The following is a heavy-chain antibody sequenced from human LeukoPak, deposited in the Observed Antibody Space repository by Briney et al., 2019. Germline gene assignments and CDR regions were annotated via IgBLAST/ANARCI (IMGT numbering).Heavy chain of an antibody. CDR2: INPNSGGT. D-gene: IGHD5-18*01. CDR3: ASRGPRGYSYGIGYFDY. CDR1: GYTFTGYY. V-gene: IGHV1-2*02. J-gene: IGHJ4*02. Sequence: GASVKVSCKASGYTFTGYYMHWVRQAPGQGLEWMGWINPNSGGTNYAQKFQGRVTMTRDTSISTAYMELSRLRSDDTAVYYCASRGPRGYSYGIGYFDYWGQGTLVTVSS.